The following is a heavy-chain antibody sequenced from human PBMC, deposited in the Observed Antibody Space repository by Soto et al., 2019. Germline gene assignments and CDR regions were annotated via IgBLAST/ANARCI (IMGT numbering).Heavy chain of an antibody. CDR3: AKGGRQWLVTSDFNY. D-gene: IGHD6-19*01. J-gene: IGHJ4*02. CDR2: VSHDGRNT. V-gene: IGHV3-30*18. CDR1: GFTFSDYA. Sequence: ESGGGVVQPGRSLRLSCAASGFTFSDYAMHWVRQAPGKGLEWVAVVSHDGRNTHYADSVKGRFTISRDSSKNTVSPEMTSLRAEDTAVYYCAKGGRQWLVTSDFNYWGQGALVTVSS.